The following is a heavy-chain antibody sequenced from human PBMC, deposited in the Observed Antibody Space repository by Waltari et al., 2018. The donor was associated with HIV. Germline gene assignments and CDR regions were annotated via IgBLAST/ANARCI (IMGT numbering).Heavy chain of an antibody. CDR1: GFTVGSNY. J-gene: IGHJ4*02. V-gene: IGHV3-66*01. CDR2: IYSGGTT. CDR3: ARAPTITTNFDY. D-gene: IGHD4-4*01. Sequence: EVQLVESGGALVQPGGSLRLSCVASGFTVGSNYMSWVRQAPGKGVEWVSIIYSGGTTHYADSVKDRFTISRDNSKNTVYLQMDSLRVEDTAVYYCARAPTITTNFDYWGQGTLVTVSS.